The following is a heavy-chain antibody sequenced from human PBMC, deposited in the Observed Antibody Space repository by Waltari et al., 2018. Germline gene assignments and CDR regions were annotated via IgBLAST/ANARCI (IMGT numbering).Heavy chain of an antibody. D-gene: IGHD1-26*01. CDR2: SYYSGNT. CDR1: GGSLSSYY. J-gene: IGHJ4*02. Sequence: GPGLVKPSETLSLTCTVSGGSLSSYYWSWIRQPPGKGLERIGYSYYSGNTNYNPSLKSRVTISIDTSNNQFSLKLTSVTAADTAVYYCARSGSYGGFFDSWGQGTLVTVSS. V-gene: IGHV4-59*01. CDR3: ARSGSYGGFFDS.